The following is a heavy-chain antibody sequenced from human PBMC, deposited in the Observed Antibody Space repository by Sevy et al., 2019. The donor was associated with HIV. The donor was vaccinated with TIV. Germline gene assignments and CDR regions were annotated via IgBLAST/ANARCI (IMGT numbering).Heavy chain of an antibody. CDR2: IYPGDSDT. CDR1: GYSFTSYW. CDR3: ARYPLGYYDSSGYYPTGFFDY. J-gene: IGHJ4*02. D-gene: IGHD3-22*01. Sequence: GESLKISCKGSGYSFTSYWIGWVRQMPGKGLEWMGIIYPGDSDTRYSPSFQGQVTISADKSISTAYLQGGSLKASDTAMYYCARYPLGYYDSSGYYPTGFFDYWGQGTLVTVSS. V-gene: IGHV5-51*01.